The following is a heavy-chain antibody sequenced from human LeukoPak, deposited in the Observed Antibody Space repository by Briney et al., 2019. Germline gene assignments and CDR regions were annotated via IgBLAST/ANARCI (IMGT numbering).Heavy chain of an antibody. CDR1: GGSISSYY. CDR2: IYSTGST. D-gene: IGHD6-13*01. Sequence: SETLSLTCTVSGGSISSYYWTWIRQPAGKGLEWIGRIYSTGSTNYNPSLKSRVTMSVDTSKSQFSLRLSSATAADTAVYYCARQVAHAGTAGVDVWGQGTPVTVSS. V-gene: IGHV4-4*07. CDR3: ARQVAHAGTAGVDV. J-gene: IGHJ6*02.